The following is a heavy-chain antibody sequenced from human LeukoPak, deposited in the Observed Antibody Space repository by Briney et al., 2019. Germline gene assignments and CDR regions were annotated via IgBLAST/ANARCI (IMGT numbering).Heavy chain of an antibody. CDR3: ARAAYRSSGWSRDPYYFDY. CDR2: IYTSGST. D-gene: IGHD6-19*01. CDR1: GGSISSGSYY. Sequence: SQTLSLTCTVSGGSISSGSYYWSWIRQPAGKGLEWIGRIYTSGSTNYNPSLKSRVTISVDTSKNQFSLKLSSVTAADTAVYYCARAAYRSSGWSRDPYYFDYWGQGTLVTVSS. J-gene: IGHJ4*02. V-gene: IGHV4-61*02.